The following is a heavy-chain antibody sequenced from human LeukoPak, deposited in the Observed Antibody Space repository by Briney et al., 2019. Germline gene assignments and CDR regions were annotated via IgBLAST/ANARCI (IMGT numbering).Heavy chain of an antibody. Sequence: GGSLRLSCVASGFAVGSNYMSWVRQAPGKGLEWVSAISGSGGSTYYADSVKGRFTISRDNSKNTLYLQMNSLRAEDTAVYYCAMGGQLAYWGQGTLVTVSS. V-gene: IGHV3-23*01. J-gene: IGHJ4*02. CDR2: ISGSGGST. CDR3: AMGGQLAY. CDR1: GFAVGSNY. D-gene: IGHD6-13*01.